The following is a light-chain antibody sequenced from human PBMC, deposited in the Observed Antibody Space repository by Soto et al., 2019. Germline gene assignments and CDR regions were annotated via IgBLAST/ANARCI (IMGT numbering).Light chain of an antibody. Sequence: QSALTQPASVTGSPGQSITISCTGTSSDVGGYNYVSWYQQHPGKAPKLMIYDVSSRPSGVSNRFSGSKSGNTASLTISGLQAEDEADYYCSSYTTTSTLLVFGGGTKRPS. CDR3: SSYTTTSTLLV. CDR2: DVS. J-gene: IGLJ3*02. V-gene: IGLV2-14*01. CDR1: SSDVGGYNY.